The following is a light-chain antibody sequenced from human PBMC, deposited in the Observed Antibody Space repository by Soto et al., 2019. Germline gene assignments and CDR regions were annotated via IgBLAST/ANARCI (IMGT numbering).Light chain of an antibody. CDR1: QSISSW. V-gene: IGKV1-5*03. CDR3: QQYSSYKT. J-gene: IGKJ1*01. CDR2: KAS. Sequence: DIQMTQSPSTLSASVGDRVTITCRASQSISSWLAWYQQKPGKAPKLLIYKASSLESGVPSRFSGSGSGTEFTLIISILQPDDCATYYCQQYSSYKTCGQGTKVEIK.